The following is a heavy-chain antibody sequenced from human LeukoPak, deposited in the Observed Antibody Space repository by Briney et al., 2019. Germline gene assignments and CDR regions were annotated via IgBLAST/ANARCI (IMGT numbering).Heavy chain of an antibody. CDR3: ARHSSGYNGTDY. D-gene: IGHD3-22*01. J-gene: IGHJ4*02. Sequence: SETLSLTCTVSGGSIRSGDYHWSWIRQPPGKGLEWIGYIYYSGSTYYNPSLKSRVTISVDTSKNQFSLKLSSVTAADTAVYYCARHSSGYNGTDYWGQGTLVTVSS. V-gene: IGHV4-30-4*08. CDR2: IYYSGST. CDR1: GGSIRSGDYH.